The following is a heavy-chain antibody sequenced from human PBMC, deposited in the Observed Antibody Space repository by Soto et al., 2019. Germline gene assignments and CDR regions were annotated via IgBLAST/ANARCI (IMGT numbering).Heavy chain of an antibody. D-gene: IGHD5-18*01. Sequence: GGSLRLSCAASGFTFSSYGMHWVRRAPGKGLEWVAVIWYDGSNKYYADSVKGRFTISRDNSKNTLYLQMNSLRAEDTAVYYCARPGARRGYSYWGQGTLVTVSS. CDR3: ARPGARRGYSY. CDR1: GFTFSSYG. J-gene: IGHJ4*02. CDR2: IWYDGSNK. V-gene: IGHV3-33*01.